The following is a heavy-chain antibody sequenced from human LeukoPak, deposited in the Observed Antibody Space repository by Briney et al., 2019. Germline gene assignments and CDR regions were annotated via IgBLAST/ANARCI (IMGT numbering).Heavy chain of an antibody. Sequence: GGSLRLSCAASGFTFSSYAMSWVRQAPGKGLEWVSAINSAGSTYYGDSVRGRFTISRDNSKNVLHLQMDSLRAEDTALYYCAKDQNTVATAPFDYWGLGTLVTVSS. CDR3: AKDQNTVATAPFDY. J-gene: IGHJ4*02. V-gene: IGHV3-23*01. D-gene: IGHD4-17*01. CDR1: GFTFSSYA. CDR2: INSAGST.